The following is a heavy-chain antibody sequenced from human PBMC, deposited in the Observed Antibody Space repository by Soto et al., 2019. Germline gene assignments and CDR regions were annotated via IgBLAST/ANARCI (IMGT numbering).Heavy chain of an antibody. CDR2: ISGSGGST. Sequence: EVQLLESGGGLVQPGGSQRLSCVVSGFTFSTYAMSWVRQAPGKGLQWVSCISGSGGSTYYADSVKGRFTISRDNSKNTLYLQMNSLRAEDTAVYYCAKDYGGNKDWFSDLWGRGTLVTVSS. CDR1: GFTFSTYA. J-gene: IGHJ2*01. V-gene: IGHV3-23*01. CDR3: AKDYGGNKDWFSDL. D-gene: IGHD4-17*01.